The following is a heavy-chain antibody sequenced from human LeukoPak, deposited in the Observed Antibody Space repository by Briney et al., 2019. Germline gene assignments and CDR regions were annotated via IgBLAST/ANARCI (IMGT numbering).Heavy chain of an antibody. V-gene: IGHV4-59*12. Sequence: SETLSLTCTVSGGSISSYYWSWIRQPPGKGLEWIGYIYYSGSTNYSPSLKSRVTISVDTSKNQFSLKLSSVTAADTAVYYCARDREQWLPSDYYYGMDVWGQGTTVTVSS. CDR3: ARDREQWLPSDYYYGMDV. CDR1: GGSISSYY. J-gene: IGHJ6*02. CDR2: IYYSGST. D-gene: IGHD6-19*01.